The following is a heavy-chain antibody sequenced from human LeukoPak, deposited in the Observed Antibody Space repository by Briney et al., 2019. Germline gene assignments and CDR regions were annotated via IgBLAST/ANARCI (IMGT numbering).Heavy chain of an antibody. CDR2: IYTSGST. J-gene: IGHJ6*03. CDR3: ARVESIAAPHYYYYYMDV. D-gene: IGHD6-6*01. V-gene: IGHV4-4*07. CDR1: GGSISSYY. Sequence: PSETLSLTCTVSGGSISSYYWSWIWQPAGKGLEWIGRIYTSGSTDYNPSLKSRVTMSVDTSKNQFSLKLSSVTAADTAVYYCARVESIAAPHYYYYYMDVWGKGTTVTVSS.